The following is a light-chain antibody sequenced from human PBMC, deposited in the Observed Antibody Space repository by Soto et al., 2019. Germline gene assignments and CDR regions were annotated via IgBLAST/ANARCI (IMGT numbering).Light chain of an antibody. V-gene: IGLV2-8*01. CDR1: SSDVGGYKY. J-gene: IGLJ1*01. CDR2: EVN. Sequence: ALTQPPSASGSPGQSVTISCTGTSSDVGGYKYVSWYQQHPGKAPKLMIFEVNKRHSGVPDRFSGSKSGNTASLTVSGLQAEDEADYYCSSYAGINNLGVFGTGTKLTVL. CDR3: SSYAGINNLGV.